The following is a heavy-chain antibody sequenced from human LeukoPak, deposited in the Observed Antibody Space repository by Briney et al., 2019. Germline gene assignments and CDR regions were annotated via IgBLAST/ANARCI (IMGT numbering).Heavy chain of an antibody. V-gene: IGHV4-34*01. CDR1: GGSFSGYY. D-gene: IGHD3-22*01. CDR3: ARGRSAYYYDSSGYYFDY. CDR2: INHSGST. Sequence: SETLSLTCAVYGGSFSGYYWSWIRQPPGKGLEWIGEINHSGSTNYNPSLKSRVTISVDTSKNQFSLKLSSVTAADTAVYYCARGRSAYYYDSSGYYFDYWGQGTLVTVSS. J-gene: IGHJ4*02.